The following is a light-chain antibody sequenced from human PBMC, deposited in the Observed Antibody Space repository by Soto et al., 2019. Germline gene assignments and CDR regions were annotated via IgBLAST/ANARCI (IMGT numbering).Light chain of an antibody. V-gene: IGKV1-39*01. J-gene: IGKJ5*01. CDR1: QSISSY. Sequence: DIQMTQSPSSLSASVGDRVTITCRASQSISSYLNWYQQKPWKAPKLLIYAASSLQSGVPSRFSGSRSGTDFTLTISSLQPEDFATYYCQQSYSTPITFGQGTRLEIK. CDR3: QQSYSTPIT. CDR2: AAS.